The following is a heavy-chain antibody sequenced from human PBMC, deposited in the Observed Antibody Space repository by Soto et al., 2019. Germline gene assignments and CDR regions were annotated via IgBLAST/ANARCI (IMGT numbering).Heavy chain of an antibody. J-gene: IGHJ6*02. D-gene: IGHD4-17*01. V-gene: IGHV1-18*01. CDR1: GYTFTSYG. CDR3: ARHSGDYVPDYYYGMDV. CDR2: ISAYNGNT. Sequence: QVQLVQSGAEVKKPEASVKVSCKASGYTFTSYGISWVRQAPGQGLEWMGWISAYNGNTNYAQKLQGRVTMTTDTSTSTAYMELRSLRSDDTAVYYCARHSGDYVPDYYYGMDVWGQGTTVTVSS.